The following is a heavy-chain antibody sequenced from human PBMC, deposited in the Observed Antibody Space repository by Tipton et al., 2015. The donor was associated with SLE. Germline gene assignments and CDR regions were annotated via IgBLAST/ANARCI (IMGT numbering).Heavy chain of an antibody. CDR1: GYTFTSYG. CDR2: ISAYNGNT. Sequence: QLVQSGAEVKKPGASVKVSCKASGYTFTSYGISWVRQAPGQGLEWMGWISAYNGNTNYAQKLQGRVTMTTDTSTSTAYMELRSLRSEDTAVYYCARERQQLVSGSDCNFDYWGQGTLVTVSS. D-gene: IGHD6-13*01. J-gene: IGHJ4*02. V-gene: IGHV1-18*01. CDR3: ARERQQLVSGSDCNFDY.